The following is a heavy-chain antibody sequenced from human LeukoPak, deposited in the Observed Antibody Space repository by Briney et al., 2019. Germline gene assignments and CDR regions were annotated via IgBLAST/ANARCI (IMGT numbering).Heavy chain of an antibody. V-gene: IGHV3-23*01. CDR2: ISGSGT. Sequence: GGSLRLSCATSGFTFRSYAMIWVRQAPGRGLQWVSGISGSGTYYADFAKGRFTISRDNSKNTLYLQMNSLRAEDTATYYCARDPNGDYIGAFDMWGQGTMVTVS. CDR3: ARDPNGDYIGAFDM. CDR1: GFTFRSYA. J-gene: IGHJ3*02. D-gene: IGHD4-17*01.